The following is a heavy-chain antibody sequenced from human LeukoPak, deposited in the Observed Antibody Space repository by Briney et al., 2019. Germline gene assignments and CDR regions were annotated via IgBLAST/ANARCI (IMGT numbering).Heavy chain of an antibody. Sequence: GGSLRLSCAASGFTFGEYTMNWIRQTPGKGLEWVSSISSSSSYIYYADSVKGRFTISRDNAKNSLYLQINSLRAEDTAVYYCARSSYSSSSSVWGQGTMVTVSS. CDR3: ARSSYSSSSSV. V-gene: IGHV3-21*04. CDR2: ISSSSSYI. J-gene: IGHJ3*01. CDR1: GFTFGEYT. D-gene: IGHD6-6*01.